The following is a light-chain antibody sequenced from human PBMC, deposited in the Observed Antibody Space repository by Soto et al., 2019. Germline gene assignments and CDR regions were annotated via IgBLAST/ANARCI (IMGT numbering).Light chain of an antibody. Sequence: ESVLTQSPGTLSLSPGERATLSCRASQSVSSSYLAGYQQKPGQAPMLLIYDASSRATGIPDRFSGSGSGTDFTLTISRLEPEDFAVYYCQQYVRSPPSWTFGQGTKVEIK. CDR1: QSVSSSY. J-gene: IGKJ1*01. CDR2: DAS. V-gene: IGKV3-20*01. CDR3: QQYVRSPPSWT.